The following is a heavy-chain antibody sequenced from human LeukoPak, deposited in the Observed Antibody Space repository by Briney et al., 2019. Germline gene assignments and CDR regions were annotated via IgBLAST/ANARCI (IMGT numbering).Heavy chain of an antibody. D-gene: IGHD6-19*01. J-gene: IGHJ4*02. CDR2: IQYDGSDK. CDR1: RFTFSTYG. V-gene: IGHV3-30*02. CDR3: ARRSAVAGTLDY. Sequence: GGSLRLSCAASRFTFSTYGMHWVRQAPGKGLEWVAFIQYDGSDKYYADSVKGRFTISRDNSRNTLYLQMNSLRAEDTAVYYCARRSAVAGTLDYWGQGTLVTVSS.